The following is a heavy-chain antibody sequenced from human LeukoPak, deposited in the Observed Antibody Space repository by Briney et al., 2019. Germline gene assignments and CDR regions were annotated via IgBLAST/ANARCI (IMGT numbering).Heavy chain of an antibody. J-gene: IGHJ4*02. V-gene: IGHV4-59*01. Sequence: SETLSLTCTVSGGSISSYYWSWIRQSPGKALEWIGYVYYSGSTNYNPSLKSRVTISVDTSKNQFSLRLSSVTAADTAVYYCARERRDGYKVYFDYWGQGTLVTVSS. CDR2: VYYSGST. CDR1: GGSISSYY. CDR3: ARERRDGYKVYFDY. D-gene: IGHD5-24*01.